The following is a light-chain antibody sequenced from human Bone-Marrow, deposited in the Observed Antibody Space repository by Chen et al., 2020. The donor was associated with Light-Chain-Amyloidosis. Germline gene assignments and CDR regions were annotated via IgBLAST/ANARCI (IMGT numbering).Light chain of an antibody. CDR2: DIS. J-gene: IGLJ1*01. Sequence: QSALTQPASVFGSPGQSITISCTGTSSDVYGYNYVSWYQQHPGKAPKLIIYDISNRPSGVSNRCSGSKSGKTASLTISVRQAEDEADYYCSSYTSRSTLDGFGTGTKVTVL. V-gene: IGLV2-14*01. CDR3: SSYTSRSTLDG. CDR1: SSDVYGYNY.